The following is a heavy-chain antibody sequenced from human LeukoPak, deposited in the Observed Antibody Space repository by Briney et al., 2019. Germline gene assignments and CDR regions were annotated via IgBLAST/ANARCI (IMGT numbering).Heavy chain of an antibody. J-gene: IGHJ4*02. V-gene: IGHV4-39*01. CDR1: GGSISSSSYY. CDR3: ARRTRYCSSTSCYPRFDY. D-gene: IGHD2-2*01. CDR2: IYYSGST. Sequence: SETLSLTCTVSGGSISSSSYYWGWIRQPPGKGLEWIGSIYYSGSTYYNPSLRSRVTISVDTSKNQFSLKLSSVTAADTAVYYCARRTRYCSSTSCYPRFDYWGQGTLVTVSS.